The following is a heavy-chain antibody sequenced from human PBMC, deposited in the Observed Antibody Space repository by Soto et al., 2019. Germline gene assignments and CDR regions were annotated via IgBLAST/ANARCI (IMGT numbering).Heavy chain of an antibody. CDR1: GFTFSSYA. D-gene: IGHD3-10*01. Sequence: GGSLRLSCAASGFTFSSYAMHWVRQAPGKGLEWVAVISYDGSNKYYADSVKGRFTISRDNSKNTLYLQMNSLRAEDTAVYYCARAAVLWFWELSLGNFDYSGQGTLVTVSS. V-gene: IGHV3-30-3*01. CDR3: ARAAVLWFWELSLGNFDY. J-gene: IGHJ4*02. CDR2: ISYDGSNK.